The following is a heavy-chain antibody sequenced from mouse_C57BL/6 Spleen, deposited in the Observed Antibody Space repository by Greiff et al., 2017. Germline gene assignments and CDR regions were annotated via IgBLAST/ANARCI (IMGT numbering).Heavy chain of an antibody. Sequence: EVKLVESGGDLVKPGGSLKLSCAASGFTFSSYGMSWVRQTPDKRLEWVATISSGGSYTYYPDSVKGRFTISRDNAKNTLYLQMSSLKSEDTAMYYCARQGGTDGFDYWGQGTTLTVSS. CDR3: ARQGGTDGFDY. CDR1: GFTFSSYG. J-gene: IGHJ2*01. V-gene: IGHV5-6*01. CDR2: ISSGGSYT. D-gene: IGHD3-3*01.